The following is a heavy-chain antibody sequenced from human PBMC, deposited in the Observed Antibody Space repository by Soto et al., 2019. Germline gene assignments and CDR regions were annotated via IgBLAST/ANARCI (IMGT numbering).Heavy chain of an antibody. Sequence: PSETLSLTCAVSGDSITSDKWWSWIRQPPGKGLQWIGEIYHSRSSKYNPSLKSRVIISVDKSKNQFSLKVSSVTAADTAVYYCARDLFGGYCLDYWGQGALVT. CDR1: GDSITSDKW. J-gene: IGHJ4*02. V-gene: IGHV4-4*02. CDR3: ARDLFGGYCLDY. D-gene: IGHD5-12*01. CDR2: IYHSRSS.